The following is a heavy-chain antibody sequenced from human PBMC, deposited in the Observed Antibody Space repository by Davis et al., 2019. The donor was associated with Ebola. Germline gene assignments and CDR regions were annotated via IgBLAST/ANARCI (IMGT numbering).Heavy chain of an antibody. J-gene: IGHJ3*02. Sequence: GESLKISCAASGFTFSSYAMSWVRQAPGKGLEWVSAISGSGGSTYYADSVKGRFTISRDNSKNTLYLQMNSLRAEDTAVYYCAKDMPPFFLHLGELSASDAFDIWGQGTMVTVSS. V-gene: IGHV3-23*01. CDR1: GFTFSSYA. CDR3: AKDMPPFFLHLGELSASDAFDI. D-gene: IGHD3-16*02. CDR2: ISGSGGST.